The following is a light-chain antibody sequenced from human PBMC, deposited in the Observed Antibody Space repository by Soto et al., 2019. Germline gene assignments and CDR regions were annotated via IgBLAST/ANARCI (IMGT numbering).Light chain of an antibody. V-gene: IGKV1-39*01. Sequence: DIQMTQSPSSLSASVGDRVSITCRASQSIRSHLNWYQHKPGKAPKVLIFAASSLQGGVPSRFSGSGSGTDFTLTIKSLQPEDFATYYCQQSFSSPFTFGPGTKVDVK. CDR1: QSIRSH. CDR3: QQSFSSPFT. CDR2: AAS. J-gene: IGKJ3*01.